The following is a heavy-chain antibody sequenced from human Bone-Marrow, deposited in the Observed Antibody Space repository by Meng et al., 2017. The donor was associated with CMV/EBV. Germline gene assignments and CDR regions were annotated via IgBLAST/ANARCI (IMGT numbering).Heavy chain of an antibody. CDR1: GFSSSSYV. CDR2: IWYDGSNK. V-gene: IGHV3-33*01. Sequence: SCAASGFSSSSYVMHWVRQAPGKGLGWVAVIWYDGSNKYNADSVKGRFTITRDNSKNTLFLQMNSLRDEDTAVYYGARPLTNYDFWSGYYTCSGMDVWGQGTTVTVSS. J-gene: IGHJ6*02. D-gene: IGHD3-3*01. CDR3: ARPLTNYDFWSGYYTCSGMDV.